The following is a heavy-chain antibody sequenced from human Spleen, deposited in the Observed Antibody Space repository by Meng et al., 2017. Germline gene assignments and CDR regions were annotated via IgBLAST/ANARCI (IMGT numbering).Heavy chain of an antibody. CDR1: GFTVSSNE. Sequence: GGSLRLSCAASGFTVSSNEMSWVRQAPGKGLEWVSTISSNPNYIYYADSVKGRFTISRDNAKNSLYLQMNSLRAEDTAVYYCTRPDTVFYGSGSLVGYYYGMDVWGQGTTVTVSS. D-gene: IGHD3-10*01. J-gene: IGHJ6*02. V-gene: IGHV3-21*01. CDR2: ISSNPNYI. CDR3: TRPDTVFYGSGSLVGYYYGMDV.